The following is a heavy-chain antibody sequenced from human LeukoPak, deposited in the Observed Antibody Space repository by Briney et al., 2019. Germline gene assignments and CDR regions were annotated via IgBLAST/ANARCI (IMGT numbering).Heavy chain of an antibody. CDR3: TTDPLDVWFGYYYGMDV. J-gene: IGHJ6*02. Sequence: GGSLRLSCAASGFTFSNAWMSWVRQAPGKGLEWVGRIKSKTDGGTTDYAAPVKGRFTISRDDSKNTLYLQMNSLKTEDTAVYYCTTDPLDVWFGYYYGMDVWGQGTTVTVSS. V-gene: IGHV3-15*01. CDR1: GFTFSNAW. CDR2: IKSKTDGGTT. D-gene: IGHD3-10*01.